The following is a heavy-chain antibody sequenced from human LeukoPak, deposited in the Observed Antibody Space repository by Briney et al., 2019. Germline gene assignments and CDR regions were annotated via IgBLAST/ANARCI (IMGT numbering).Heavy chain of an antibody. D-gene: IGHD6-13*01. V-gene: IGHV3-23*01. Sequence: RTGGSLRLSCAASGFTFSSYGMSWVRQAPGKGLEWVSDISGSGGSTYYADSVKGRFTISRDNSKNTLYLQMNSLRAEDTAVYYCAKDLSPEQQLVTKTDAFDIWGQGTMVTVSS. CDR1: GFTFSSYG. J-gene: IGHJ3*02. CDR3: AKDLSPEQQLVTKTDAFDI. CDR2: ISGSGGST.